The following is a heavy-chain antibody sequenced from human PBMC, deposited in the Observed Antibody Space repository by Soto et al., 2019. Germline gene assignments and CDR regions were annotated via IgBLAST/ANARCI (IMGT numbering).Heavy chain of an antibody. CDR1: GGTFSSYA. Sequence: SVKVSCKASGGTFSSYAISWVRQAPGQGLEWMGGIIPIFGTANYAQKFQGRVTITADESTSTAYMELSSLRSEDTAVYYCAREGSNWDYGASEAFDIWGQGTMVTVSS. V-gene: IGHV1-69*13. D-gene: IGHD4-17*01. CDR2: IIPIFGTA. J-gene: IGHJ3*02. CDR3: AREGSNWDYGASEAFDI.